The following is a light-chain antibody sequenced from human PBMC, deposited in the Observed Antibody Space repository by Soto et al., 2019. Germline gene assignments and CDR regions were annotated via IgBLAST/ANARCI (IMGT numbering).Light chain of an antibody. CDR1: QSIGLA. J-gene: IGKJ4*01. CDR2: DAS. V-gene: IGKV3-11*01. CDR3: QQRTNWPPLT. Sequence: EIVLPQYPATLYLSPGARATPSCRASQSIGLAIAWYQRNPGQATRLLIFDASQRATGIQARFTGSGSRTDFTLTISSLEPEDLAVYFCQQRTNWPPLTFGGGTKWIS.